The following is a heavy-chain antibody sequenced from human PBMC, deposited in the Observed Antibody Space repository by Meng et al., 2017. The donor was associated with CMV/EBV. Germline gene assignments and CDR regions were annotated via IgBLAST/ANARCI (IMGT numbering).Heavy chain of an antibody. CDR2: ISTNGATI. V-gene: IGHV3-11*01. J-gene: IGHJ4*02. Sequence: FVFSAYSMSWVRQAPGKGLEWLGCISTNGATISYADSVKGRFAISRDNAKSSLYLQITSLRAEDTAVYHCVTASLYYDSSRHLFDHWGQGTLVTVSS. D-gene: IGHD3-22*01. CDR1: FVFSAYS. CDR3: VTASLYYDSSRHLFDH.